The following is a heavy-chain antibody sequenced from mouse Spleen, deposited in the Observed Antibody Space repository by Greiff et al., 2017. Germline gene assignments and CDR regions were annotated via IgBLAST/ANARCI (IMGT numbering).Heavy chain of an antibody. CDR3: ARVGGNHWYFDV. V-gene: IGHV1-69*01. Sequence: VQLQQPGAELVMPGASVKLSCKASGYTFTSYWMHWVKQRPGQGLEWIGEIDPSDSYTNYNQKFKGKATLTVDKSSSTAYMQLSSLTSEDSAVYYCARVGGNHWYFDVWGAGTTVTVSS. CDR2: IDPSDSYT. J-gene: IGHJ1*01. CDR1: GYTFTSYW. D-gene: IGHD2-1*01.